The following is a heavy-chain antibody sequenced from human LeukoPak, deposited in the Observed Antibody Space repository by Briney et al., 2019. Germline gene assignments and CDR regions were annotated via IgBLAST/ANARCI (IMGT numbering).Heavy chain of an antibody. V-gene: IGHV3-15*01. D-gene: IGHD4-23*01. Sequence: GGSLRLSCAASGFTFSNAWMSWVRQAPGKGLEWVGRIKSKTDGGTTDYAAPVKGRFTISRDDSKNTLYLQMNSLKTEDTAVYYCTPAVGLFFYYFDYWGQGTLVTVSS. J-gene: IGHJ4*02. CDR1: GFTFSNAW. CDR2: IKSKTDGGTT. CDR3: TPAVGLFFYYFDY.